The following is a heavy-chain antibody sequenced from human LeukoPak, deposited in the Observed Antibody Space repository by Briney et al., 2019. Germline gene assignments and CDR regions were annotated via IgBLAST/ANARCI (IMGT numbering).Heavy chain of an antibody. CDR1: GFTFSSYS. D-gene: IGHD3-10*01. CDR2: ISSSSSYI. CDR3: ARDLRLYYYGSGSRSPPGY. Sequence: GGSLRLSCAASGFTFSSYSMNWVRQAPGKGLEWVSSISSSSSYIYCADSVKGRFTISRDNAKNSLYLQMNSLRAEDTAVYYCARDLRLYYYGSGSRSPPGYWGQGTLVTVSS. J-gene: IGHJ4*02. V-gene: IGHV3-21*01.